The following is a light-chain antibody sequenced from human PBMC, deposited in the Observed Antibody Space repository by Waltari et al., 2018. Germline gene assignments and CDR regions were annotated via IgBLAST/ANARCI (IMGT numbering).Light chain of an antibody. CDR2: GST. J-gene: IGLJ3*02. CDR1: GSNIGAGYD. V-gene: IGLV1-40*01. Sequence: QSVLTQPPSVSGAPGQRVTISCTGSGSNIGAGYDVHWYQQHPRVAPKLHIYGSTSRPLWVPARFFGSTSGTSASLAITGLQAEDESDYYCQSYDSSLSVVFGGGTKLTVL. CDR3: QSYDSSLSVV.